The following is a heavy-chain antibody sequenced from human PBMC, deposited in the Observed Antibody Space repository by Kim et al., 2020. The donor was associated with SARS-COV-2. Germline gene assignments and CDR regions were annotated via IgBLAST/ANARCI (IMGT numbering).Heavy chain of an antibody. CDR2: GCKK. J-gene: IGHJ4*02. V-gene: IGHV3-7*04. Sequence: GCKKYYVDAAKGRSTISRDTATNSVYLQMNSLRGEDTAIYYCARGRGVDYWGQGTLVTVSS. CDR3: ARGRGVDY.